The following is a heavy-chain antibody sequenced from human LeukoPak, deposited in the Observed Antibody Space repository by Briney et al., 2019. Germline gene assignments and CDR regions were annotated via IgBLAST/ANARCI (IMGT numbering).Heavy chain of an antibody. CDR2: INPNSGGT. D-gene: IGHD6-13*01. CDR3: AINPGSIAAAGEADY. J-gene: IGHJ4*02. CDR1: GYTFTFYY. V-gene: IGHV1-2*02. Sequence: GASVTVSCTASGYTFTFYYIHWVRQAPGQGLEWMGWINPNSGGTNYAQKFQGRVTMTRDTSISTAYMELSRLRSDDTAVYYCAINPGSIAAAGEADYWGEGTLVTVSS.